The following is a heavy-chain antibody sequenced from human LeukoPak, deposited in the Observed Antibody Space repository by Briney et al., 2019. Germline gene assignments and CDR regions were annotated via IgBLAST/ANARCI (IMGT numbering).Heavy chain of an antibody. CDR1: GYTFTGYY. V-gene: IGHV1-2*04. CDR2: INPNSGGT. J-gene: IGHJ5*02. Sequence: ASVKVSCKASGYTFTGYYMHWVRQAPGQGLEWMGWINPNSGGTNYAQKFQGWVTMTRDTSISTAYMELSRLRSDDTAVYYCARDRSSSWSTPLYWFDPWGQGTLVTVSS. CDR3: ARDRSSSWSTPLYWFDP. D-gene: IGHD6-13*01.